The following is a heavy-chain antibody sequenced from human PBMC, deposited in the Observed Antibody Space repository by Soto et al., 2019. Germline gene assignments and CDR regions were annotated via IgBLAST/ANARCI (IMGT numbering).Heavy chain of an antibody. Sequence: GGPLRLSCAASGFTFSSYAMSWVCQAPGKGLEWVSAISGSGGSTYCADSVKGRFTISRDNSKNTLYLQMNSLRAEDTAVYYCAKPSGWYKGGFDYWGQGTLVTVSS. V-gene: IGHV3-23*01. J-gene: IGHJ4*02. CDR2: ISGSGGST. CDR1: GFTFSSYA. D-gene: IGHD6-19*01. CDR3: AKPSGWYKGGFDY.